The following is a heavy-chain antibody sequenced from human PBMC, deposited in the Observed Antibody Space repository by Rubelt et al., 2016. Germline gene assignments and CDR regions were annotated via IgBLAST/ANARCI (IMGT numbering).Heavy chain of an antibody. J-gene: IGHJ4*02. Sequence: QVQLQQWVAGLLKPSETLSLTCAVYGGSFSGYYWCWIRQPPGKGLEWIGEINHSGSTNYNPFLKGRVTISVDTSKNQFFLKLRSVAAADTAVYYYARDGIAVAGHEYPDYWGQGTLVTVSS. V-gene: IGHV4-34*01. CDR2: INHSGST. D-gene: IGHD6-19*01. CDR3: ARDGIAVAGHEYPDY. CDR1: GGSFSGYY.